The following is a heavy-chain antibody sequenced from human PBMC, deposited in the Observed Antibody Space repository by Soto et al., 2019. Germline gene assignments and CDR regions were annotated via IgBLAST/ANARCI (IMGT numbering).Heavy chain of an antibody. CDR3: TRAPERWLQDGSYYYGMDV. D-gene: IGHD5-12*01. CDR1: GFTFGDYA. V-gene: IGHV3-49*05. J-gene: IGHJ6*02. CDR2: LRSKAYGGTT. Sequence: ESGGGLVKPGRSLRLSCTASGFTFGDYAMSLFRQAPGKGLEWVGFLRSKAYGGTTEYAASVKGRFTISRDDSKSIAYLQMTSLKTEDTAVYYCTRAPERWLQDGSYYYGMDVWGQGTTVTVSS.